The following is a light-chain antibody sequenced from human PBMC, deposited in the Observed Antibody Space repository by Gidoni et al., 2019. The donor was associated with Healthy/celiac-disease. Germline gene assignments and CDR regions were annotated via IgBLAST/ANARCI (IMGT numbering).Light chain of an antibody. CDR1: SSDVGGYND. J-gene: IGLJ3*02. V-gene: IGLV2-8*01. CDR3: GSYAGSNNLV. CDR2: EDS. Sequence: SALTHPPSASASPAHSVTISCTGTSSDVGGYNDVSWYQQQPGKAPKLMICEDSKRPSRVAGRFAGCKASNTASLTVSGLQAEDEDDYCCGSYAGSNNLVFGGGTKLTVL.